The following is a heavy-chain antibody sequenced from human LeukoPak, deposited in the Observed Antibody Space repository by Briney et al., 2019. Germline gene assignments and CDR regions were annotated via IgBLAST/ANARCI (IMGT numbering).Heavy chain of an antibody. D-gene: IGHD6-6*01. CDR3: ARRQLQYSSFPLFDY. Sequence: GESLQISCKGSGYSFTSYWIGWVRQLPGKGLEWMGIIYPGDSDTRYSPSFQGQVTISADKSISTAYLQWSSLKASDTAMYYCARRQLQYSSFPLFDYWGQGTLVTVSS. CDR2: IYPGDSDT. J-gene: IGHJ4*02. V-gene: IGHV5-51*01. CDR1: GYSFTSYW.